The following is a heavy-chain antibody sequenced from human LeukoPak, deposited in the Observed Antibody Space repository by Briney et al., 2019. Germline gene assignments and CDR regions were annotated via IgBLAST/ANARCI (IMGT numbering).Heavy chain of an antibody. CDR3: AREVLGSPSSRWQWLSFAFDI. Sequence: SETLSLTCTVSGGSISSSSYYWGWIRQPPGKGLEWIGSIYYSGSTYYNPSLKSRVTISVDTSKNQFSLQLNSVTPEDTAVYYCAREVLGSPSSRWQWLSFAFDIWGQGTMVTVSS. CDR1: GGSISSSSYY. J-gene: IGHJ3*02. CDR2: IYYSGST. D-gene: IGHD6-19*01. V-gene: IGHV4-39*07.